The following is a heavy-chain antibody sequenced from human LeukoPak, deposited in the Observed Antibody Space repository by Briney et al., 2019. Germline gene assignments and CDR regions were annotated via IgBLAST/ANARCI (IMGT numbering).Heavy chain of an antibody. CDR1: GFTVSSNY. J-gene: IGHJ3*02. CDR3: ARTLSYYDILTGYYNVGAFDI. D-gene: IGHD3-9*01. CDR2: IYSGGST. V-gene: IGHV3-53*01. Sequence: GGSLRLSCAASGFTVSSNYMSWVRQAPGKGLEWVSVIYSGGSTYYADSVKGRFTISRDNSKNTLYLQMNSLRAEDTAVYYCARTLSYYDILTGYYNVGAFDIWGQGTMVTVSS.